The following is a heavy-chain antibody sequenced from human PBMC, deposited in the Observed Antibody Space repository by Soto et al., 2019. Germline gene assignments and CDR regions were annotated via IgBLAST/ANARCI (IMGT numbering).Heavy chain of an antibody. D-gene: IGHD3-9*01. Sequence: GGSLRLSCAASGFSFAGYALTWVRLAPGKGLEWVASISGGGGSTYYTDSVKGRFSISRDNSNRVVYLQMGSLTAGDTAVYYCAKTETFYGYYKGFDYWGQGTTVTVYS. J-gene: IGHJ4*02. CDR2: ISGGGGST. CDR1: GFSFAGYA. CDR3: AKTETFYGYYKGFDY. V-gene: IGHV3-23*01.